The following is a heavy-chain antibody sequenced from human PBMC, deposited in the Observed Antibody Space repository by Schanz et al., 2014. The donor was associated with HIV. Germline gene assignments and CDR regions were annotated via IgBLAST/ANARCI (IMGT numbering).Heavy chain of an antibody. CDR3: ARVANWDYYGMDV. V-gene: IGHV3-23*01. J-gene: IGHJ6*02. Sequence: EVQLLQSGGGLVQPGGSLRLSCVSSGFTFSNYVMGWVRQAPGKGLEWVSSVTSSGSTANYANPVRGRFTISRDNSKNTLFLQMNSLRGEDTAVYYCARVANWDYYGMDVWGRGTTVTVSS. CDR2: VTSSGSTA. CDR1: GFTFSNYV. D-gene: IGHD3-16*01.